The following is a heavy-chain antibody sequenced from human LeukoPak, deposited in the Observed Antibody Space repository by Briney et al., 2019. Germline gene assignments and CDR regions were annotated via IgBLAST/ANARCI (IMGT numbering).Heavy chain of an antibody. Sequence: SETPSLTCTVSGGSISGYYWSWIRQPAGKGLEWIGRFYTTGSTHYNPSLKSRVTMSVDTSKNQFSLKLSSVTAADTAVYYCAREAYYYYHMDVWGKGTTVTVSS. CDR3: AREAYYYYHMDV. CDR1: GGSISGYY. J-gene: IGHJ6*03. V-gene: IGHV4-4*07. CDR2: FYTTGST.